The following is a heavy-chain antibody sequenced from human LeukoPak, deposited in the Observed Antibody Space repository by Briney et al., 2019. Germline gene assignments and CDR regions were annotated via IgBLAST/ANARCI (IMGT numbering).Heavy chain of an antibody. J-gene: IGHJ4*02. CDR1: GYTLTELS. CDR2: FDPEKGET. D-gene: IGHD1-26*01. V-gene: IGHV1-24*01. Sequence: ASVKVSCKVSGYTLTELSMHWVRQAPGKGFEWMGRFDPEKGETIYAQKFQGRVTITADESTSTAYMELSSLRSEDTAVYYCATPGAGISGSHYTSFDYWGQGTLVTVSS. CDR3: ATPGAGISGSHYTSFDY.